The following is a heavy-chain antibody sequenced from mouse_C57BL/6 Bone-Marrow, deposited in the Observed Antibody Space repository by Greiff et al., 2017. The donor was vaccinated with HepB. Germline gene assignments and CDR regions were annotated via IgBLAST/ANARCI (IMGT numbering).Heavy chain of an antibody. CDR1: GYTFTSYW. CDR3: ARSKYYGSTPYAMDY. Sequence: QVQLQQSGAELVKPGASVKLSCKASGYTFTSYWMHWVKQRPGQGLEWIGMIHPNSGSTNYNEKFKSKATLTVDKSSSTAYMQLSSLTSEDSAVYYCARSKYYGSTPYAMDYWGQGTSVTVSS. CDR2: IHPNSGST. D-gene: IGHD1-1*01. J-gene: IGHJ4*01. V-gene: IGHV1-64*01.